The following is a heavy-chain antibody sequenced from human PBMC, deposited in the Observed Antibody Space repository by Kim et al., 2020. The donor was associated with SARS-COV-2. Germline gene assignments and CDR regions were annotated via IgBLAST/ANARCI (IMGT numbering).Heavy chain of an antibody. J-gene: IGHJ4*02. Sequence: SPSCQGQVTISADKSISTAYLQWSSLKASDTAMYYCAVRLGYSYGYCFDYWGQGTLVTVSS. D-gene: IGHD5-18*01. CDR3: AVRLGYSYGYCFDY. V-gene: IGHV5-51*01.